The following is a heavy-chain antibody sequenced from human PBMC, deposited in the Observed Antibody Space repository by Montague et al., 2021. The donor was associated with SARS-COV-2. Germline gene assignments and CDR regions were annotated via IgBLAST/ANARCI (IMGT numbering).Heavy chain of an antibody. V-gene: IGHV3-11*01. J-gene: IGHJ4*02. D-gene: IGHD2-15*01. CDR2: ISSSGSMK. Sequence: SLRLSCAASGFSFRDYYMNWIRQAPGKGLEWVSYISSSGSMKSYADSVKGRFTISRDNVEKSLFLQMNSLGAEDTALYYCVGGWSVASYGFDYWGQGTLVAVSS. CDR3: VGGWSVASYGFDY. CDR1: GFSFRDYY.